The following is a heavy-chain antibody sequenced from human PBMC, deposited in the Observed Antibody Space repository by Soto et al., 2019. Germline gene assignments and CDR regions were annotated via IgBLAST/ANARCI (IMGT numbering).Heavy chain of an antibody. V-gene: IGHV4-34*01. CDR1: GGSFSGYY. D-gene: IGHD3-10*01. CDR3: ARGRITMVRGVISWFDH. J-gene: IGHJ5*02. CDR2: INHSGST. Sequence: SETLSLTCAVYGGSFSGYYWSWIRQPPGKGLEWIGEINHSGSTNYNPSLKSRVTISVDTSKNQFSLKLSSVTAADTAVYYCARGRITMVRGVISWFDHGGQGSLVT.